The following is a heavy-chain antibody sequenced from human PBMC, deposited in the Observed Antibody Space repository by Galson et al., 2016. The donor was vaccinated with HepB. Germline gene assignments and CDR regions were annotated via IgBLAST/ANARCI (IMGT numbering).Heavy chain of an antibody. D-gene: IGHD2-2*01. CDR2: VDPTGHYI. J-gene: IGHJ3*02. V-gene: IGHV3-21*01. CDR1: GFTFSGYN. Sequence: SLRLSCAASGFTFSGYNMVRVRQPPGSGLEWVSSVDPTGHYIYYGNSMRGRFTISRDNAKNSLYLQMNALGADDTAVYYCARGHSGAYQRSDAFDIWGQGTMVTVSS. CDR3: ARGHSGAYQRSDAFDI.